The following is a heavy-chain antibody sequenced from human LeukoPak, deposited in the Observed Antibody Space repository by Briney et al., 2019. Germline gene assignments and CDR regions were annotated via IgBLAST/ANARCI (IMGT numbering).Heavy chain of an antibody. Sequence: ASVKVSCKASGYTFTGYYMHWVRQAPGQGLEWMGWINPNSGGTNYAQKFQGRVTITADKSTSTAYMELSSLRSEDTAVYYCARGDTVTTEAHYYYGMDVWGQGTTVTVSS. V-gene: IGHV1-2*02. D-gene: IGHD4-11*01. CDR3: ARGDTVTTEAHYYYGMDV. CDR2: INPNSGGT. J-gene: IGHJ6*02. CDR1: GYTFTGYY.